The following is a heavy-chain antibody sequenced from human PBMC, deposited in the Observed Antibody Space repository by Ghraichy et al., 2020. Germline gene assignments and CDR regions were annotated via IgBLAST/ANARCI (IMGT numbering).Heavy chain of an antibody. CDR2: IYYSGST. D-gene: IGHD3-22*01. Sequence: ETLSLTCTVSGGSISSYYWSWIRQPPGKGLEWIGYIYYSGSTNYNPSLKSRVTISVDTSKNQFSLKLSSVTAADTAVYYCARDEAPYYYDSSGYYNYWGQGTLVTVSS. J-gene: IGHJ4*02. V-gene: IGHV4-59*01. CDR1: GGSISSYY. CDR3: ARDEAPYYYDSSGYYNY.